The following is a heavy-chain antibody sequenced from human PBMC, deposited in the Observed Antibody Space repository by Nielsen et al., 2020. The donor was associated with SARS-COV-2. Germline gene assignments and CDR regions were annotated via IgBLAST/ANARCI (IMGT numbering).Heavy chain of an antibody. CDR2: INHSGST. CDR1: GGSFSGYY. Sequence: SETLSLTCAVYGGSFSGYYWSWIRQPPGKGLEWIGEINHSGSTNYNPSLKSRVTISVDTSKNQFSLKLSSVTAADTAVYYCARSTTYDFWSGYSNWFDPWGQGTLVTVSS. CDR3: ARSTTYDFWSGYSNWFDP. V-gene: IGHV4-34*01. J-gene: IGHJ5*02. D-gene: IGHD3-3*01.